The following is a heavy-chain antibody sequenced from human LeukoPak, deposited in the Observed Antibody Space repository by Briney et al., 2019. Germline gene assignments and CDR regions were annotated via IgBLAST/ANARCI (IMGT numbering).Heavy chain of an antibody. D-gene: IGHD5-18*01. CDR2: SNQFGST. Sequence: PSETLSLTFAVSGESFSGYFWTWIRQPPGKGLGLIGESNQFGSTDYNPSLHSRVTISVETAKQRFSLNVRSVTVARAAGYFCAGGPLQLCSSHLPYNHYDIDVWGQGTTVTVYS. CDR1: GESFSGYF. J-gene: IGHJ6*02. CDR3: AGGPLQLCSSHLPYNHYDIDV. V-gene: IGHV4-34*01.